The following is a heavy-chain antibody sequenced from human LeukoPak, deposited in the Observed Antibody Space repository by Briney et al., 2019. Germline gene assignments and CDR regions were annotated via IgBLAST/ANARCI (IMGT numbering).Heavy chain of an antibody. CDR2: SQNSGCT. D-gene: IGHD3-10*01. J-gene: IGHJ4*02. Sequence: SETLSLTCTVSGGSISSGGYYWSWIRQPPGKGLEWIGYSQNSGCTNCNPSLKSRVTVSVDTSKNQFSLKLSSVTAADTAIYYCARDYSGSLDYWGQGILVTVTS. CDR1: GGSISSGGYY. V-gene: IGHV4-61*08. CDR3: ARDYSGSLDY.